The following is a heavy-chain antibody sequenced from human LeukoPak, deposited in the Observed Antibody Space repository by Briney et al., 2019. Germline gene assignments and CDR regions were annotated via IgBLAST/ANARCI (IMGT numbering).Heavy chain of an antibody. CDR1: GFTFRGYW. CDR2: IQPDGSGA. J-gene: IGHJ4*02. V-gene: IGHV3-7*01. Sequence: GGSLRLSCVTSGFTFRGYWMSWFRQAPGKGLEWVGNIQPDGSGAFYVDAMRGRFTISRDNAQNSLYLQMNSLRAEDTAVYYCARDPKYSSSSGDHWGQGTLVTVSS. CDR3: ARDPKYSSSSGDH. D-gene: IGHD6-6*01.